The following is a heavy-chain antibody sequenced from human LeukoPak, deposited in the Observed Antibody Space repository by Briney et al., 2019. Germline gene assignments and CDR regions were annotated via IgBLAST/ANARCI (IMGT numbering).Heavy chain of an antibody. V-gene: IGHV4-59*12. CDR3: AGGDDYVWRNYRYRVDY. J-gene: IGHJ4*02. Sequence: SETLSLTCNVSGGSIRGYYWSWIRQPPGKGLEWIGYIYSSGSTNYNPSLKSRVTMSVDTSKNQFSLNLSSVTAADTAVYYCAGGDDYVWRNYRYRVDYWGQGTLVTVSS. CDR2: IYSSGST. D-gene: IGHD3-16*02. CDR1: GGSIRGYY.